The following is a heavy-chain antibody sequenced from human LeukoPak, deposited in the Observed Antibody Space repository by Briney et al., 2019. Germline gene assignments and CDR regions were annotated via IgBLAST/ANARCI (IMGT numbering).Heavy chain of an antibody. D-gene: IGHD3-10*01. CDR3: ARDAISRGIIDY. Sequence: GASVKVSCKASGYRFTGYYVHWVRQAPGHGLDWMGWINPDSGGTNFAPRFQGRATLNRDTSISTAYMELSRLTSDDPAVYYCARDAISRGIIDYWGQXXLVTVSS. V-gene: IGHV1-2*02. CDR2: INPDSGGT. CDR1: GYRFTGYY. J-gene: IGHJ4*02.